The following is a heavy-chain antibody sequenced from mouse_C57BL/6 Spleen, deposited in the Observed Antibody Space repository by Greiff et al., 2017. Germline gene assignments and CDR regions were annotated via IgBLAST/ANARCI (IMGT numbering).Heavy chain of an antibody. V-gene: IGHV1-52*01. J-gene: IGHJ2*01. Sequence: QVQLQQPGAELVRPGSSVKLSCKASGYTFTSYWMHWVKQRPIQGLEWIGNIDPSDSETHYNQKFKDKATLTVDKSSSTAYMQLSSLTSEDSAVYYCARNYDYDRTYYFDYWGQGTTLTVSS. D-gene: IGHD2-4*01. CDR1: GYTFTSYW. CDR2: IDPSDSET. CDR3: ARNYDYDRTYYFDY.